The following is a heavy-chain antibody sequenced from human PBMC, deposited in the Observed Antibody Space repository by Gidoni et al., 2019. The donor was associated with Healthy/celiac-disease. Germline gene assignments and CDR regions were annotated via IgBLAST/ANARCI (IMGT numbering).Heavy chain of an antibody. J-gene: IGHJ4*02. Sequence: EVQLLEAGGGLVQPGGYMRLSCAASGFSCSSYARSWVRQAPGKGLEWVSSISGSGGSTYYADAVKGRFTISRDNSKNTLYLQMNSLRAEDMAVYYCAKDLRGSVVVTAIPFDYWGQGTLVTVSS. V-gene: IGHV3-23*01. D-gene: IGHD2-21*02. CDR1: GFSCSSYA. CDR2: ISGSGGST. CDR3: AKDLRGSVVVTAIPFDY.